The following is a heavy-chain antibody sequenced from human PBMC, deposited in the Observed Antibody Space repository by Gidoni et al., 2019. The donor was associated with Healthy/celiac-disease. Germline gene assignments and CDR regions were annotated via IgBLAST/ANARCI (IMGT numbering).Heavy chain of an antibody. Sequence: QVQLQESGPGLVKPSQTLSLTCTVSGGSISSGGYYWIWIRQHPGKGLEWIGYIYYSGSTYYNPSLKSRVTISVDTSKNQFSLKLSSVTAADTAVYYCARERKRDGYNLVIRSTPEGYYYGMDVWGQGTTVTVSS. J-gene: IGHJ6*02. V-gene: IGHV4-31*03. CDR3: ARERKRDGYNLVIRSTPEGYYYGMDV. D-gene: IGHD5-12*01. CDR1: GGSISSGGYY. CDR2: IYYSGST.